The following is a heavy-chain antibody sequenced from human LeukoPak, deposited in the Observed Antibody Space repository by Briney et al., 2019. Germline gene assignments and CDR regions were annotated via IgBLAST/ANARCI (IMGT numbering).Heavy chain of an antibody. D-gene: IGHD4-17*01. CDR2: ISSSYSYI. V-gene: IGHV3-21*06. Sequence: GGSLRLSCAASGFTFSSYSMNWVRQAPGKGLEWVSSISSSYSYIYYADSLKGRFTISRDNAKNSLYLQMNSLRAEDTAVYYCARDRIIYGDYGDAFDIWGQGTMVTVSS. J-gene: IGHJ3*02. CDR3: ARDRIIYGDYGDAFDI. CDR1: GFTFSSYS.